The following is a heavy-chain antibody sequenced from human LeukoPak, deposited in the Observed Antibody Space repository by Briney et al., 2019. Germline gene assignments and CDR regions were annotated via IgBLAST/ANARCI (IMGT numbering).Heavy chain of an antibody. J-gene: IGHJ4*02. CDR1: GGTISGYY. V-gene: IGHV4-34*01. CDR2: IHYTGGT. Sequence: SETLSLTCAVYGGTISGYYWSWIRQPPGKGLEWVGEIHYTGGTSYNPSLKSRATISIDTSKNQLSVKLSSVTAADTAVYYCARGNILSGYCFDFWGQGALVTVSS. D-gene: IGHD3-9*01. CDR3: ARGNILSGYCFDF.